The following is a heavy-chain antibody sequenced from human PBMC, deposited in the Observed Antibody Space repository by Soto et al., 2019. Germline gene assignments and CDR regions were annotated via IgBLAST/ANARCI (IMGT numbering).Heavy chain of an antibody. CDR3: ARDNRKSY. CDR1: GFTFNIYW. V-gene: IGHV3-74*01. J-gene: IGHJ4*02. Sequence: EVQLVESGGGLVQPGGSLRLSCVASGFTFNIYWMHWVRQAPGKGLEWVSRIDNDGSATTYADSVKGRFTISRDNAKNTLFLQMNTLRVDDTAVYYCARDNRKSYWGQVTLVTVSS. CDR2: IDNDGSAT.